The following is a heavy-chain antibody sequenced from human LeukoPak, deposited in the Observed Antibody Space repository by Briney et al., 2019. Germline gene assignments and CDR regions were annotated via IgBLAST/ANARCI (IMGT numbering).Heavy chain of an antibody. V-gene: IGHV1-69*05. J-gene: IGHJ5*02. CDR1: GGTFSSYA. CDR2: IIPIFGTA. D-gene: IGHD4-17*01. CDR3: ARDVHGDYGSGWFDP. Sequence: SVKVSCKASGGTFSSYAISWVRQAPGQGLEWMGRIIPIFGTANYAQKFQGRVTITTDESTSTAYMELSSLRSDDTAVYYCARDVHGDYGSGWFDPWGQGTLVSVSS.